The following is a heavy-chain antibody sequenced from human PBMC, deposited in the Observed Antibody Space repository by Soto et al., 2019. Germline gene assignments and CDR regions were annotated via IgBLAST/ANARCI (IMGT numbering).Heavy chain of an antibody. CDR2: IYYSGST. D-gene: IGHD3-3*01. V-gene: IGHV4-39*07. CDR1: GGSISSSSYY. Sequence: SDTLSLTCTVSGGSISSSSYYWGLISQPPGKGLEWIGSIYYSGSTNYNPSLKSRVTISVDTSKNQFSLKLSSVTAADTAVYYCARMGYYDFWSGYYYDYWGQGTLVTVSS. J-gene: IGHJ4*02. CDR3: ARMGYYDFWSGYYYDY.